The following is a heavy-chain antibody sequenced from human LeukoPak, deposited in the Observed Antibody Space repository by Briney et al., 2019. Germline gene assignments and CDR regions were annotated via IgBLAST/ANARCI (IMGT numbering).Heavy chain of an antibody. V-gene: IGHV4-59*08. D-gene: IGHD3-22*01. CDR3: ARFGSDSFGYKYYFDS. CDR2: INYSGTT. Sequence: SETLSLTCSVSGGSISTYYWSWIRQPPGKGLEWIGYINYSGTTNYNPPLKSRVTISVDTSKNHFSLRLNSVTAADTAVYFCARFGSDSFGYKYYFDSWGQGILVTVSS. CDR1: GGSISTYY. J-gene: IGHJ4*02.